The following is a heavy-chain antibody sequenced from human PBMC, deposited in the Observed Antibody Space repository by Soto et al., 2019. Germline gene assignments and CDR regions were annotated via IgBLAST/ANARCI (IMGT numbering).Heavy chain of an antibody. CDR2: KTNRSHQETT. CDR3: SGAESRNTEYFCL. CDR1: GLRSDDFT. Sequence: SFRLSWTGSGLRSDDFTINWVSQAPGHGLESVRLKTNRSHQETTEYAAAVKGRFTISRDSSNGLAYLQMSSLRIKDSAVHYCSGAESRNTEYFCL. V-gene: IGHV3-49*04. J-gene: IGHJ2*01. D-gene: IGHD1-26*01.